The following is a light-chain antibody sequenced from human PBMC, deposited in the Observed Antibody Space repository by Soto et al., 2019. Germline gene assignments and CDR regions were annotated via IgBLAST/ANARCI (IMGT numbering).Light chain of an antibody. J-gene: IGKJ4*01. CDR2: GAS. CDR1: QSVSSN. CDR3: QRYNNWPPF. Sequence: EIVMTQSPATLSVSPGERATLSCRASQSVSSNLAWYQQKPGQAPRLLIYGASTRATGIPARFSGSGSGTEFTLTISSLQSADFAVYYCQRYNNWPPFFGGGTKVEIK. V-gene: IGKV3-15*01.